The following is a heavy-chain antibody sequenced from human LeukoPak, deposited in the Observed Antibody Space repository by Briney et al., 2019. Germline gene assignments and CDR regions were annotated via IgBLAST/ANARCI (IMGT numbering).Heavy chain of an antibody. Sequence: PSQTLSLTCTVSGGSISSGGYYWSWIRQPPGKGLEWIGYIYHSGSTYYNPSLKSRVTISVDRSKNQFSLKLTSVTAADTAVYYCARVEVQLLGYSGYDTGPNFDYWGRGTLVTVSS. J-gene: IGHJ4*02. CDR3: ARVEVQLLGYSGYDTGPNFDY. D-gene: IGHD5-12*01. CDR1: GGSISSGGYY. V-gene: IGHV4-30-2*01. CDR2: IYHSGST.